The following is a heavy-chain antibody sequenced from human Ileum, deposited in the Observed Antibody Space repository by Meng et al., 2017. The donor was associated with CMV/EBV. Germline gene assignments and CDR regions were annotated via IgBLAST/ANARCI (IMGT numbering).Heavy chain of an antibody. CDR2: ISYDGSNK. CDR1: GFTFRTHA. D-gene: IGHD1-26*01. V-gene: IGHV3-30*04. J-gene: IGHJ3*02. Sequence: GGSLRLSCEASGFTFRTHAMHWVRKAPGKGLEWVAVISYDGSNKYYADSVKGRFTMSRDNTKNTVNMQMDSLGAEDTAVYYCARGYREVGATDAFDIWGQGTMVTVSS. CDR3: ARGYREVGATDAFDI.